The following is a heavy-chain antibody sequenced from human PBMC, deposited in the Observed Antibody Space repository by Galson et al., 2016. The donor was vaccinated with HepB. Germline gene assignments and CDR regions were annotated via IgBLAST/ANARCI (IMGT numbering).Heavy chain of an antibody. V-gene: IGHV4-61*08. CDR3: ARQTITAAGDY. CDR2: IYSSGST. J-gene: IGHJ4*02. Sequence: SETLSLTCSVSGGFVRSDGNYWTWIRQSPGKGLEWIGYIYSSGSTKYNPSLQSRVTISMDTSKEQFSLKLTSVTAADTAVYYCARQTITAAGDYWGQGTLVTVSS. CDR1: GGFVRSDGNY. D-gene: IGHD6-13*01.